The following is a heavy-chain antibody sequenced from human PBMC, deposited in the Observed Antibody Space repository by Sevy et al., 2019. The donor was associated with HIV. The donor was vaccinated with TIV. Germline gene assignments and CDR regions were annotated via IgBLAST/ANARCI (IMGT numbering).Heavy chain of an antibody. CDR2: ASYRGFT. D-gene: IGHD3-16*01. CDR3: AKPRGSFYFDY. CDR1: GGSVSGVIYY. V-gene: IGHV4-61*01. J-gene: IGHJ4*02. Sequence: SETLSLTCTVSGGSVSGVIYYWTWIRQPPGKGLEWIGYASYRGFTNYNPSLKSRVTISVDTSKNQFSLKLTSVSAADTAVYYCAKPRGSFYFDYWGQGTLVTVSS.